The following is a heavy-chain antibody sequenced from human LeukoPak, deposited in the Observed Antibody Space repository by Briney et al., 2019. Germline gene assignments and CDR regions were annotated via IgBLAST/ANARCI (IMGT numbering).Heavy chain of an antibody. Sequence: ASVKVSCKASGYTFTSYYMHWVRQAPGQGLEWMGIINPSGGSTSYAQKFQGRVTMTRDTSTSTVYMELSSLRSEDTAVYYCARGVGIAAAGTDYYYYGMDVWGQGTTVTVSS. CDR2: INPSGGST. CDR1: GYTFTSYY. D-gene: IGHD6-13*01. V-gene: IGHV1-46*01. J-gene: IGHJ6*02. CDR3: ARGVGIAAAGTDYYYYGMDV.